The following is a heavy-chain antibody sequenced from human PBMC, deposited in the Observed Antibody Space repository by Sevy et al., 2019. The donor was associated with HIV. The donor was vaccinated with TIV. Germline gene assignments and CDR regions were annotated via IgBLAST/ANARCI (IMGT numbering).Heavy chain of an antibody. CDR2: FSGSGGST. CDR3: VRELLFGRGYFQY. CDR1: GFTFSTYA. V-gene: IGHV3-23*01. D-gene: IGHD1-26*01. J-gene: IGHJ1*01. Sequence: GSLRLSFAASGFTFSTYAMSWVRQAPGKGLEWVSAFSGSGGSTYYADSVKGRFTISRDNSKNTLYLQMNSLRAEDTAVYYCVRELLFGRGYFQYWGQGTLVTVSS.